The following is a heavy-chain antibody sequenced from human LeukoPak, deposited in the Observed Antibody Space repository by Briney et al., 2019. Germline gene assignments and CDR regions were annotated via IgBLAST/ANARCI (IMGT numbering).Heavy chain of an antibody. CDR1: GFTFSNYG. J-gene: IGHJ4*02. CDR3: AKDRYSSGWYSDFDY. V-gene: IGHV3-30*18. CDR2: IPYDASTK. D-gene: IGHD6-19*01. Sequence: SLRLSCAASGFTFSNYGMQWVRQAPGKGLEWVAVIPYDASTKYYADSVKGRFTIYRDNPKNTVYIQMNSLRAEDTAVYYCAKDRYSSGWYSDFDYWGQGTLVTVSS.